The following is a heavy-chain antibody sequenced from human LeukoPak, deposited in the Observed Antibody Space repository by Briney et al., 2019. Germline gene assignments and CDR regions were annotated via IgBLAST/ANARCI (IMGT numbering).Heavy chain of an antibody. J-gene: IGHJ4*02. CDR2: INSDGGGT. D-gene: IGHD4-23*01. Sequence: GGSLRLSCAASGLTVSSYWMHWVRQAPGKGLVWISRINSDGGGTSEGDSVKGRFTISRDTAKNTLYLQMNSLRAEDTAVYYCARADDGANSWVNYWGQGTLVTVSS. CDR1: GLTVSSYW. CDR3: ARADDGANSWVNY. V-gene: IGHV3-74*01.